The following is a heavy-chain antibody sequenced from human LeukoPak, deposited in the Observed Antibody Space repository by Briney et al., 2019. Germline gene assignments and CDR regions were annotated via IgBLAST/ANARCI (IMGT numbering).Heavy chain of an antibody. CDR1: GGSFSGYY. CDR3: ARVNIAVAGDASDV. J-gene: IGHJ3*01. CDR2: INHSGST. Sequence: PSETLSLTCAVYGGSFSGYYWSWIRQPPGKGLEWIGEINHSGSTNYNPSLKSRVTISLDASKSQFSLKLSSVTAADTAMYYCARVNIAVAGDASDVWGRGTMVTVSS. V-gene: IGHV4-34*01. D-gene: IGHD6-19*01.